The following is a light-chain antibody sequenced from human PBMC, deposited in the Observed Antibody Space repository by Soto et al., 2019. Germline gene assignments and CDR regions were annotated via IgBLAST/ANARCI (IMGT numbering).Light chain of an antibody. J-gene: IGKJ1*01. CDR3: QQYNDWPPWT. Sequence: VLTQSTATLSLSPGERATLSCRASHSVSSNLAWYQQKPGQAPRLLIYGASTRATGLPARFSGSGSGTEFTLTISSLQSEDFAVYYCQQYNDWPPWTFGQGTKVDIK. CDR1: HSVSSN. V-gene: IGKV3-15*01. CDR2: GAS.